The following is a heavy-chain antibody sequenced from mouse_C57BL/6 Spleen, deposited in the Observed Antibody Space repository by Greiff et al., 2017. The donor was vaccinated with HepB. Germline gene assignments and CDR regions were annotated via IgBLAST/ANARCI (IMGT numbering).Heavy chain of an antibody. CDR2: INPNNGGT. Sequence: EVQLQQSGPELVKPGASVKIPCKASGYTFTDYNMDWVKQSHGKSLEWIGDINPNNGGTIYNQKFKGKATLTVDKSSSTAYMELRSLTSEDTAVYYCARGGPGAYYSNYAYAMDYWGQGTSVTVSS. D-gene: IGHD2-5*01. J-gene: IGHJ4*01. CDR1: GYTFTDYN. V-gene: IGHV1-18*01. CDR3: ARGGPGAYYSNYAYAMDY.